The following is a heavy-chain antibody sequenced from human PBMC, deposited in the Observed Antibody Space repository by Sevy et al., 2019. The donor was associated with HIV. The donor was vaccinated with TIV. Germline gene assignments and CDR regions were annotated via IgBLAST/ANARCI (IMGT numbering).Heavy chain of an antibody. Sequence: SETLSLTCTVSGGSISSYYWSWIRQPPGKGLEWIGYIYYSGSTNYNPSLKSRVTISVDTPKNQFSLKLSSVTAADTAVYYCVSADYGDYFYFDYWGQGTLVTVSS. CDR2: IYYSGST. CDR3: VSADYGDYFYFDY. J-gene: IGHJ4*02. V-gene: IGHV4-59*01. CDR1: GGSISSYY. D-gene: IGHD4-17*01.